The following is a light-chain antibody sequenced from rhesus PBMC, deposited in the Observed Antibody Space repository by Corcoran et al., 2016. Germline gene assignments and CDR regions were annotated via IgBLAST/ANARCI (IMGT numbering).Light chain of an antibody. V-gene: IGKV3-42*03. CDR1: QTVSSN. Sequence: EIVMTQSPATLSLSPGERATLSCRASQTVSSNLAWYQQKPGQAPSLLLYDVSRRATGIPDRFSGRGSGPDFTVTISSLEPEDFAVVYCQQYSDWPLTFGGGTKVEI. J-gene: IGKJ4*01. CDR3: QQYSDWPLT. CDR2: DVS.